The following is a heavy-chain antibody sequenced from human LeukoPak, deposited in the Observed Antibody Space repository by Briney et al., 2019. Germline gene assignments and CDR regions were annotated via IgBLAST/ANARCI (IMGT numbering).Heavy chain of an antibody. Sequence: PSETLSLTCAVYGGSFSGYYWSWIRQPPGKGLEWIGEINHSGSTNYNPSLKSRVTISVDTSKNQFSLKLSSVTAADTAVYYCARKDSGPQRYHGMDVWGQGTTVTVSS. CDR3: ARKDSGPQRYHGMDV. CDR1: GGSFSGYY. CDR2: INHSGST. V-gene: IGHV4-34*01. D-gene: IGHD3-10*01. J-gene: IGHJ6*02.